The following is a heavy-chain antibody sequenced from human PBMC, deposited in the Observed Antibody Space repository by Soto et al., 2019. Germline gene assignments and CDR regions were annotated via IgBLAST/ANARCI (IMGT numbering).Heavy chain of an antibody. J-gene: IGHJ4*02. CDR2: IYYSGST. V-gene: IGHV4-59*01. D-gene: IGHD6-6*01. Sequence: SETLSLTCTVSGGSISSYYWSWIRQPPGKGLEWIGYIYYSGSTNYNPSLKSRVTISVDTSKNQFSLKLSSVTAADTAVYYCASMEAARPYFDYWGQGTLVTVLL. CDR3: ASMEAARPYFDY. CDR1: GGSISSYY.